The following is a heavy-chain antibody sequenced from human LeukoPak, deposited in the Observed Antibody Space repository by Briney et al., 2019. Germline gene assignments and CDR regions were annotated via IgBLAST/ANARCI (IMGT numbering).Heavy chain of an antibody. V-gene: IGHV1-69*06. D-gene: IGHD6-19*01. CDR2: IIPIFGTA. CDR3: ARDLSSSSGWDSEKDY. J-gene: IGHJ4*02. Sequence: ASVKVSCKTSGYSFTNYGISWVRQAPGQGLEWMGGIIPIFGTANYAQKFQGRVTITADKSTSTAYMELSSLRSEDTAVYYCARDLSSSSGWDSEKDYWGQGTLVTVSS. CDR1: GYSFTNYG.